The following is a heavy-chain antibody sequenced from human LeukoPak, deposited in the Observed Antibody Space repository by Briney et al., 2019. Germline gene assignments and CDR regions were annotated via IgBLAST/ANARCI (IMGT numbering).Heavy chain of an antibody. J-gene: IGHJ5*02. D-gene: IGHD3-10*01. CDR2: IYKSAIT. CDR1: GFTVSSNY. CDR3: ARFGSGSFQNWFDP. Sequence: GGSLRLSCAASGFTVSSNYMTWVRQAPGKGLEWVSVIYKSAITYYADTVRGRFTISRDNSKNTLYLQMNSLRAAATAVYYCARFGSGSFQNWFDPWGQGTLVTVSS. V-gene: IGHV3-53*01.